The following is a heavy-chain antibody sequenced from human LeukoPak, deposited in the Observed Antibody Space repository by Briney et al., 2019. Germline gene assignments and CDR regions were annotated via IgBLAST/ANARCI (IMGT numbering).Heavy chain of an antibody. V-gene: IGHV3-21*01. CDR1: GFTFSSYT. Sequence: PGGSLRLSCAASGFTFSSYTMNWVRQAPGKGLEWVSSISSSSSYIYYADSVKGRFTISRDNAKKSLYLQMNSLRAEDTAVYYCARQRGDILTGYYMPRGFDYWGQGTLVTVSS. CDR2: ISSSSSYI. CDR3: ARQRGDILTGYYMPRGFDY. D-gene: IGHD3-9*01. J-gene: IGHJ4*02.